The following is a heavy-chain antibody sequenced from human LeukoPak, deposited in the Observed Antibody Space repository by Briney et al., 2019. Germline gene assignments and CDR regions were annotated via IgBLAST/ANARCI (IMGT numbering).Heavy chain of an antibody. V-gene: IGHV4-4*07. J-gene: IGHJ4*02. Sequence: SETLSLTCTVSGGSISTYYWSWIRQPAGKGLEWIGRIYISGRTNYNPSLQSRVTMSVDTSRNQFSLKLRSVTAADTAVYYCAREASDTAMGTYYFDYWGQGTLVTVSS. CDR1: GGSISTYY. CDR3: AREASDTAMGTYYFDY. CDR2: IYISGRT. D-gene: IGHD5-18*01.